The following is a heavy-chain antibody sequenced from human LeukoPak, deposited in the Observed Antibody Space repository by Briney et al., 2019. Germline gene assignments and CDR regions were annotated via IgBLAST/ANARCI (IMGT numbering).Heavy chain of an antibody. CDR3: ARQYGFGELFPYYFDY. J-gene: IGHJ4*02. CDR2: IYYNGNT. Sequence: SETLSLTCTVSGDSISSGHYYWTWIRQPPGKGLEWIGSIYYNGNTYYNPSLKSRVTISVDTSKNQFSLKLSSVTAADTAVYYCARQYGFGELFPYYFDYWGQGTLVTVSS. CDR1: GDSISSGHYY. V-gene: IGHV4-39*01. D-gene: IGHD3-10*01.